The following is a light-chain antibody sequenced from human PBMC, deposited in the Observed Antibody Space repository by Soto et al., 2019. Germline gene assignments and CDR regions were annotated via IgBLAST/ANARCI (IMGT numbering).Light chain of an antibody. CDR3: QQLNSYLPYT. V-gene: IGKV1-9*01. CDR2: AAS. Sequence: IQLTQSPSSLSASVGDRVTITCRASQGISSYLAWYQQKPGKAPKLLIYAASTLQSGVPSRFSGSGSVTDFTLTISSLQPEDFATYYCQQLNSYLPYTFGQGTKLEIK. CDR1: QGISSY. J-gene: IGKJ2*01.